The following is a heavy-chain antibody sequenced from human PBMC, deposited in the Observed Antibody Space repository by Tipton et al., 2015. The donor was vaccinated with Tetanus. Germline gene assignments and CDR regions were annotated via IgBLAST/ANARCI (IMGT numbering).Heavy chain of an antibody. CDR1: GYTFTGYY. CDR2: IDPNSGGT. CDR3: ARDRGDYIYYGMDV. V-gene: IGHV1-2*02. J-gene: IGHJ6*02. D-gene: IGHD3-22*01. Sequence: QLVQSGAEMKKPGASVKVSCKASGYTFTGYYIYWVRQAPGQGLEWMGWIDPNSGGTVYAQKFQGRVTMTRDTSTSTAYMELRSLGSDAAAVYYCARDRGDYIYYGMDVWGPGTTVSVS.